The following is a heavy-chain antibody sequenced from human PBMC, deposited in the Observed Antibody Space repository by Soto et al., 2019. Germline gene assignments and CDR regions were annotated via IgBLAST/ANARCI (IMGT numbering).Heavy chain of an antibody. CDR3: ARGMSRITMIVVVRNWFDP. D-gene: IGHD3-22*01. Sequence: ASVKVSCKASGYTFTGYCMHWVRQAPGQGLEWMGWINPNSGGTNYAQKFQGRVTMTRDTSISTAYMELSRLRSDDTAVYYCARGMSRITMIVVVRNWFDPWGQGTLVTVSS. CDR1: GYTFTGYC. V-gene: IGHV1-2*02. CDR2: INPNSGGT. J-gene: IGHJ5*02.